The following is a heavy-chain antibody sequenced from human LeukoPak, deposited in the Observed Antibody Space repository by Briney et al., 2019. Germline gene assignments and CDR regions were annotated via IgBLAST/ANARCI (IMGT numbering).Heavy chain of an antibody. J-gene: IGHJ6*03. Sequence: KPSETLSLTCAVYGGSFSGYYWSWIRQPPGKGLEWIGEINHSGSTNYNPSLKSRVTISVDTSKNQFSLKLSSVTAADTAVYYCARGGRWLQLRRYYYYYYMDVWGKGTTVTVSS. CDR1: GGSFSGYY. CDR2: INHSGST. CDR3: ARGGRWLQLRRYYYYYYMDV. D-gene: IGHD5-24*01. V-gene: IGHV4-34*01.